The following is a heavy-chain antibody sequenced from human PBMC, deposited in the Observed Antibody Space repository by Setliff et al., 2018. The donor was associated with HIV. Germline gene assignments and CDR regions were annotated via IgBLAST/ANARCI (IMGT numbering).Heavy chain of an antibody. CDR3: AREGGQGYSGSGSFYHRNFDL. Sequence: SETLSLTCAVYGGSLSGYYGSWVRQSPGRGLEWIGEINQSGNTNFNPSLKSRLITSVDTSKSRFSLKLTSVTAADTALYYCAREGGQGYSGSGSFYHRNFDLWGRGTLVTVSS. CDR1: GGSLSGYY. CDR2: INQSGNT. J-gene: IGHJ2*01. D-gene: IGHD3-10*01. V-gene: IGHV4-34*01.